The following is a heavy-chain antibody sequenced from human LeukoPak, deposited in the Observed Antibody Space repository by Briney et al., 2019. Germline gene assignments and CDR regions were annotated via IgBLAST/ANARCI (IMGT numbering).Heavy chain of an antibody. CDR3: ARDRVVAATDRNFDY. CDR2: ISYDGSNK. Sequence: GGSLRLSCAASGFTFSSYAMHWVRQAPGKGLEWVAVISYDGSNKYYADSVKCRFTISRDNSKNTLYLQMNSLRAEDTAVYYCARDRVVAATDRNFDYWGQGTLVTVSS. D-gene: IGHD2-15*01. CDR1: GFTFSSYA. J-gene: IGHJ4*02. V-gene: IGHV3-30-3*01.